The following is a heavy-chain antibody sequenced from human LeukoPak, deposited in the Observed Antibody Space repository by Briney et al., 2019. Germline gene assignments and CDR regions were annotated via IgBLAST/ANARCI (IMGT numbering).Heavy chain of an antibody. CDR2: ISGSGDSS. CDR1: GFTFSSYA. CDR3: AKDSGGQLERRRLDYYYGMDV. J-gene: IGHJ6*02. V-gene: IGHV3-23*01. Sequence: AGGSLRLSCAASGFTFSSYAMSWVRQAPGKGLEWVSAISGSGDSSYYGDSVKGRFTISRDNSKNTLYLQMNSLRAEDTAVYYCAKDSGGQLERRRLDYYYGMDVWGQGTTVTVSS. D-gene: IGHD1-1*01.